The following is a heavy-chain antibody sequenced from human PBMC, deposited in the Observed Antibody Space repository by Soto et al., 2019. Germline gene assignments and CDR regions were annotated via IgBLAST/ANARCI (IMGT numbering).Heavy chain of an antibody. CDR1: GSTVTSYD. CDR3: ARGVKYGAYSRWFDP. D-gene: IGHD4-17*01. J-gene: IGHJ5*02. Sequence: QVQLVQSGAEVKKPGASVKVSCKASGSTVTSYDINWVRQATGQGLEYLGWMNPNSGDTAYVQKFQGRLTMTWDTSITTAYMELSGLRSEDTALYFCARGVKYGAYSRWFDPWGQGTLVTVSS. V-gene: IGHV1-8*01. CDR2: MNPNSGDT.